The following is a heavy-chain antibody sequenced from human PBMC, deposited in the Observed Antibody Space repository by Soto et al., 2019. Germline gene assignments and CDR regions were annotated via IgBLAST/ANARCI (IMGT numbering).Heavy chain of an antibody. CDR2: IYYSGNT. CDR1: GDSVTSGDYY. CDR3: ARIPVDTYMTYWFDP. V-gene: IGHV4-61*08. Sequence: SETLSLTCTVSGDSVTSGDYYWSWIRQPPGKGPEWIGYIYYSGNTNYSPSLKSRVAISLDTSHNQFSLKLSSVTAADTAVYFCARIPVDTYMTYWFDPWGQGTLVTVSS. D-gene: IGHD5-18*01. J-gene: IGHJ5*01.